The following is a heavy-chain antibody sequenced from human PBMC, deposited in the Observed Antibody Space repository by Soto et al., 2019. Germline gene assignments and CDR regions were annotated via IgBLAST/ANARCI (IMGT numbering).Heavy chain of an antibody. CDR3: AKARADYYDSSGYPVDY. V-gene: IGHV3-23*01. CDR2: ISGSGGST. CDR1: GFTFSSYA. D-gene: IGHD3-22*01. Sequence: EVQLLESGGGLVQPGGSLRLYCAASGFTFSSYAMSWVRQAPGKGLEWVSAISGSGGSTYYADSVKGRFTISRDNSKNTLYLQMNSLRAEDTAVHYCAKARADYYDSSGYPVDYWGQGTLVTVSS. J-gene: IGHJ4*02.